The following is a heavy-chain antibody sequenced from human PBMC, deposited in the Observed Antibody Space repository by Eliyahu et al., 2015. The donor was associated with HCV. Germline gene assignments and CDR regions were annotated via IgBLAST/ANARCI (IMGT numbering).Heavy chain of an antibody. CDR2: ITSCGTD. CDR1: GFIXXSYN. CDR3: ARDVPYSSYIVAYYGMDF. Sequence: EVQLVESGGGLVQPGGSLRLSCEASGFIXXSYNMNWVRQAPGKGLEWLLMITSCGTDYYADSVKGRFTISRDNANSSLYLHMSSLRDEDTAAYYCARDVPYSSYIVAYYGMDFWGQGTTVTVSS. J-gene: IGHJ6*02. D-gene: IGHD3-22*01. V-gene: IGHV3-48*02.